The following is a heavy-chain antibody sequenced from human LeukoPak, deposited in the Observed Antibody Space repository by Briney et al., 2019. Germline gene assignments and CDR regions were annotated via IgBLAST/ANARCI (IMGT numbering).Heavy chain of an antibody. CDR3: ARAGVDFDSQLYGMDV. J-gene: IGHJ6*02. V-gene: IGHV4-31*03. D-gene: IGHD3-9*01. Sequence: PSQTLSLTCTVSGGSISSGGYYWSWIRQHPGKGLEWIGYIYYSGSTYYNPSLKSRVTISVDTSKNQLSLKLSSVTAADTAVYYCARAGVDFDSQLYGMDVWGQGTTVTVSS. CDR2: IYYSGST. CDR1: GGSISSGGYY.